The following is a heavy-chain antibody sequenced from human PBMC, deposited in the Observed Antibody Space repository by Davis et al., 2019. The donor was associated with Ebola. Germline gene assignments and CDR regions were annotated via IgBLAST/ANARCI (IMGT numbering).Heavy chain of an antibody. V-gene: IGHV1-2*02. D-gene: IGHD2-21*01. Sequence: ASVKVSCKASGYTFTGYNVNWVRQAPGQGLEWMGWINPKTCGTNYEQNFQGRVTMTRDTSISTAYMELSSLRSDDTALYYCAGGGRRVMSAHYYYGLGLWGQGTSVTVSS. CDR1: GYTFTGYN. CDR2: INPKTCGT. CDR3: AGGGRRVMSAHYYYGLGL. J-gene: IGHJ6*02.